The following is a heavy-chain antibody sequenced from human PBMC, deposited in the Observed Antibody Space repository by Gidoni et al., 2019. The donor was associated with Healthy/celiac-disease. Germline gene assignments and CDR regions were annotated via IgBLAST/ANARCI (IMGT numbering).Heavy chain of an antibody. Sequence: QVQLMESGGGVVQPGRSLRLSCAASEFTFSSYGMNWVRKAPGKGLEGLAVRSYDGSKKYYADAVKGRFTISRDNSKNTLYLQMNSLRAEDTAVYYCAKGIPYYYDSSGYSVYWGQGTLVTVSS. D-gene: IGHD3-22*01. J-gene: IGHJ4*02. CDR2: RSYDGSKK. CDR3: AKGIPYYYDSSGYSVY. V-gene: IGHV3-30*18. CDR1: EFTFSSYG.